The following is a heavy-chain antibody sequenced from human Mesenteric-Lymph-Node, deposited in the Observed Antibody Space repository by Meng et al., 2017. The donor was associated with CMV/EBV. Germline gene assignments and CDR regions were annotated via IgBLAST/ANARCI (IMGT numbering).Heavy chain of an antibody. Sequence: QLQLQESGPGLVKPSETLSLTCAVYGGSFSSYYWSWIRQPPGKGLEWSGEINHSGVPNYNPSLKSRVTISLDRSKNQFSLKLSSVTAEDTAVYYCARGSDIPVNNYWGQGTLVTVSS. CDR1: GGSFSSYY. V-gene: IGHV4-34*01. CDR3: ARGSDIPVNNY. CDR2: INHSGVP. J-gene: IGHJ4*02. D-gene: IGHD2-15*01.